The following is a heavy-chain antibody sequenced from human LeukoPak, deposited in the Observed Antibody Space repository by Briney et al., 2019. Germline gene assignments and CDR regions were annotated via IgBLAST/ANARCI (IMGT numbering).Heavy chain of an antibody. Sequence: GRSLRLSCAASGFTFSDYYMSWIRQAPGKGLEWVSYISSSGSTIYYADSVKGRFTISRDNAKNSLYLQMNSLRAEDTAVYYCASHRMYYYDSSGYYPDYWGQGTLVTVSS. D-gene: IGHD3-22*01. CDR2: ISSSGSTI. V-gene: IGHV3-11*01. J-gene: IGHJ4*02. CDR1: GFTFSDYY. CDR3: ASHRMYYYDSSGYYPDY.